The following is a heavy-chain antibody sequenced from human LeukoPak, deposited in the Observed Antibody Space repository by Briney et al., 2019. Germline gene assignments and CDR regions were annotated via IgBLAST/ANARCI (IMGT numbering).Heavy chain of an antibody. J-gene: IGHJ4*02. V-gene: IGHV3-33*01. CDR2: IWYDGSNK. CDR1: GFTFSSYG. Sequence: GGSLRLSCAASGFTFSSYGMHWVRQAPGKGLEWVAVIWYDGSNKYYADSVKGRFTISRDNSKNTLYLQMNSLRAEDTAVYYCARDLLETYSSGWYVAFDYWGQGTLVTVSS. CDR3: ARDLLETYSSGWYVAFDY. D-gene: IGHD6-19*01.